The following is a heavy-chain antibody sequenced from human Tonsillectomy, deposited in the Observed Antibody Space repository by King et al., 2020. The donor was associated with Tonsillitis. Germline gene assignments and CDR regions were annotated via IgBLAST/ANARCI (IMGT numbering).Heavy chain of an antibody. Sequence: QLQESGPGLVKPSETLSLTCTVSGGSINSRSYFWGWIRQPPGQGLEWIGSIFYSGSTYYNPSLKSRVTISVDTSKKQFSLRLSSVTAADTAVYYCVRQVPHRLDWFDPWGQGTLVPVSS. CDR2: IFYSGST. V-gene: IGHV4-39*01. CDR3: VRQVPHRLDWFDP. J-gene: IGHJ5*02. CDR1: GGSINSRSYF.